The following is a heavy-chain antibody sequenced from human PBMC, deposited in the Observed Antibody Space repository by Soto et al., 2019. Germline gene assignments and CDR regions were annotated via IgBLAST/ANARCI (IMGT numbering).Heavy chain of an antibody. CDR3: AKDGDVAAAGYYFDY. Sequence: ESGGGVVQPGRSLRLSCAASGFTFSSYGMHWVRQAPGKGLEWVAVISHDGNDKYHADSVKGRFTISRDNSKNTLYLQMNSLRLEDTAVYYCAKDGDVAAAGYYFDYWGQGTLVTVSS. J-gene: IGHJ4*02. CDR2: ISHDGNDK. D-gene: IGHD6-13*01. V-gene: IGHV3-30*18. CDR1: GFTFSSYG.